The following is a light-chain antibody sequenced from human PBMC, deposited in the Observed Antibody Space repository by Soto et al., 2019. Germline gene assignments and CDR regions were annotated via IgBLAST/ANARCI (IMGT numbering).Light chain of an antibody. CDR3: SSFTSSPTLL. CDR1: ATDVGAYNY. CDR2: AVT. Sequence: QSVLTQPASVSGSPGQSITISCTGTATDVGAYNYVSWYQQHPGRAPKLIIYAVTDRPSGVADRFSGSKSGDTASLTISGLQAEDGAHYYCSSFTSSPTLLFGGGTKPPVL. V-gene: IGLV2-14*01. J-gene: IGLJ2*01.